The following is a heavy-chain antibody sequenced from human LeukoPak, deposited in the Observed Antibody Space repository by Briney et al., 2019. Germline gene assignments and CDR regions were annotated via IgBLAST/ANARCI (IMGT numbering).Heavy chain of an antibody. V-gene: IGHV4-30-4*01. CDR1: GGSISSGDYY. CDR3: ARGCEEVVPAAMNWFDP. Sequence: SETLSLTCTVSGGSISSGDYYWSWIRQPPGKGLEWIRYIYYSGSTYYNPSLKSRVTISVDTSKNQFSLKLSSVTAADTAVYYCARGCEEVVPAAMNWFDPWGQGTLVTVSS. D-gene: IGHD2-2*01. CDR2: IYYSGST. J-gene: IGHJ5*02.